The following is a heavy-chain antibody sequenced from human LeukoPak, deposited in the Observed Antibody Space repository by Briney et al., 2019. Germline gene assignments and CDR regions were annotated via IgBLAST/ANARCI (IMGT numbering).Heavy chain of an antibody. CDR1: GGSISSYY. Sequence: SETLSLACTVSGGSISSYYWSWIRQPPGKGLEWIGYIYYSGSTNYNPALKSRFPISVDTSKTQFSLKLSSVTAADTAVYYCARGAVEMATMWAFDIWGQGTMVTVSS. V-gene: IGHV4-59*01. CDR2: IYYSGST. D-gene: IGHD5-24*01. CDR3: ARGAVEMATMWAFDI. J-gene: IGHJ3*02.